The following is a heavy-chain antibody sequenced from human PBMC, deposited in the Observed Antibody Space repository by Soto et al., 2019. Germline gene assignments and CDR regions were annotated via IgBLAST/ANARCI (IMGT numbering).Heavy chain of an antibody. CDR2: INHSGST. CDR1: RRSFSGYY. J-gene: IGHJ5*02. V-gene: IGHV4-34*01. CDR3: SSAWECSSRWGNPPANWFDP. D-gene: IGHD6-13*01. Sequence: PSVTLSLTCALYRRSFSGYYSSWIRQPPGKEPERIGEINHSGSTNYNPSLKGRVPISVDTSKNQFSLKLSSVTAADTGVYYCSSAWECSSRWGNPPANWFDPWGQGTLVTVSS.